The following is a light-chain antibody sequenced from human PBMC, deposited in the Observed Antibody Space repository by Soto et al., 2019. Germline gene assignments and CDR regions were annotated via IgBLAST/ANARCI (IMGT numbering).Light chain of an antibody. Sequence: DIQMTQSPSSLSASLGDRVTITCRASQGISNYLAWYQQRPGQVPQLLIYAASALQSGVPSRFSGSGSGTDFTLTISSLQPEDVATYYCQKYDSGALTFGGGTKVEIK. CDR1: QGISNY. J-gene: IGKJ4*01. V-gene: IGKV1-27*01. CDR3: QKYDSGALT. CDR2: AAS.